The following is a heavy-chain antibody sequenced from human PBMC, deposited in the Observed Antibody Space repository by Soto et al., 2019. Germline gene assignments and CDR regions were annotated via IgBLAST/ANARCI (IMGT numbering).Heavy chain of an antibody. D-gene: IGHD5-18*01. CDR3: AKDPAWGYSYGYFDSPH. J-gene: IGHJ4*02. V-gene: IGHV3-30*18. Sequence: GGSLRLSCAASGFTFSSYGMHWVRQAPGKGLEWVAVISYDGSNKYYADSVKGRFTISRDNSKNTLYLQMNSLRAEDTAVYYCAKDPAWGYSYGYFDSPHWGQGTLVTVSS. CDR2: ISYDGSNK. CDR1: GFTFSSYG.